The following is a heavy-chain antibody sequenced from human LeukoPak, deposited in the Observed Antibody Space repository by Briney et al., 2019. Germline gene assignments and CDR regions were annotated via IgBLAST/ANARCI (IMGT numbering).Heavy chain of an antibody. CDR3: ARVRGGRSWYYYGMDV. Sequence: GGSLRLSCAASGFTFSNFAMHWVRQAPGKGLEWVAVISYDGDNEYYADSVKGQFTISRDNSKDRLYLQMNSLRPEDTAMYYCARVRGGRSWYYYGMDVWGRGSTVTVSS. CDR2: ISYDGDNE. V-gene: IGHV3-30-3*01. D-gene: IGHD3-16*01. J-gene: IGHJ6*02. CDR1: GFTFSNFA.